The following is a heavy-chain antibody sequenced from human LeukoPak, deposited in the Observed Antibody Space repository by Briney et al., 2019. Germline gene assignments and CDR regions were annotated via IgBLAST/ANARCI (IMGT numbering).Heavy chain of an antibody. CDR1: GFTFSTYS. CDR2: ISGGSSYK. J-gene: IGHJ4*02. V-gene: IGHV3-21*01. CDR3: ARGVRGLNTWANDY. D-gene: IGHD3-10*01. Sequence: GGSLRLSCAVSGFTFSTYSINWVRQAPGKGLEWVSSISGGSSYKYYADSVKGRFTISRDNAKNSLYLQMNSLRAEDTAVYYCARGVRGLNTWANDYWGQGTLVTVSS.